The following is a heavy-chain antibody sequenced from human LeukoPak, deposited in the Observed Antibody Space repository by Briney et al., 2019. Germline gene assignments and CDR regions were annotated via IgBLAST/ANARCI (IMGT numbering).Heavy chain of an antibody. V-gene: IGHV4-39*01. Sequence: SETLSLTCTVSGGSISSSSYYWGWIRQPPGKGLEWIGSIYYSGSTYSNPSLQSRVTISVDTSKNQFSLKLSSVTAADTAVYYCARHVAVAGRYYYYMDVWGKGTTVTISS. J-gene: IGHJ6*03. CDR2: IYYSGST. CDR3: ARHVAVAGRYYYYMDV. CDR1: GGSISSSSYY. D-gene: IGHD6-19*01.